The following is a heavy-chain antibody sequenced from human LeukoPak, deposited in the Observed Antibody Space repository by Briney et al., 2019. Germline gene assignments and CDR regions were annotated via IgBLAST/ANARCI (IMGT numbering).Heavy chain of an antibody. D-gene: IGHD4-17*01. CDR1: GFTFSSYG. V-gene: IGHV3-23*01. J-gene: IGHJ4*02. CDR3: ARSSLHADYGDCFDY. Sequence: GGSLGLSCAASGFTFSSYGMSWVRQAPGKGLEWVSGISSIDGSTYYADSVKGRFTVSRDNSKNTLYLQMNSLRAEDTAVYYCARSSLHADYGDCFDYWGQGTLVTVSS. CDR2: ISSIDGST.